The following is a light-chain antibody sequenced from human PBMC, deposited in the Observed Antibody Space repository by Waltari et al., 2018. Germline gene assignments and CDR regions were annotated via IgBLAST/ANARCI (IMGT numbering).Light chain of an antibody. CDR1: NVRSYY. V-gene: IGLV3-19*01. CDR3: LSRDSSGNHPV. Sequence: SSELTQDPAVSVALGQTVRITCLGDNVRSYYASWYQQKPGQAPLLVIYGRNNRPSGIPDRFAGSYSVNTASLTITGALADDEADYYCLSRDSSGNHPVFGGGTKLTVL. CDR2: GRN. J-gene: IGLJ3*02.